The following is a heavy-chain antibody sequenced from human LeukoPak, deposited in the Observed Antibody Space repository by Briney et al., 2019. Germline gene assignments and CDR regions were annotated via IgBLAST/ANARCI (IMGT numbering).Heavy chain of an antibody. D-gene: IGHD6-13*01. J-gene: IGHJ4*02. CDR3: VRGVGVSRFNYLDS. CDR2: ISGSGGST. Sequence: PGGSLRLSCAASGFTFSSYAMSWVRQAPGKGLEWGSAISGSGGSTYYADSVKGRFTISRDNSKNTLYLQLNSLRDDDTAVYYCVRGVGVSRFNYLDSWGQGTLVIVSS. V-gene: IGHV3-23*01. CDR1: GFTFSSYA.